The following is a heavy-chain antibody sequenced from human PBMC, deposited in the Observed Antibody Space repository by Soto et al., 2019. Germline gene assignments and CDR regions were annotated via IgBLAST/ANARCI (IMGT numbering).Heavy chain of an antibody. Sequence: QVQLVQSGAEVKKPGASVKVSCKASGYTFTSYGISWVRQAPGQGLEWMGWISSYNGNTNYAQKLQGRVTMTTDTSTSTAYMELSSLRSDDTAVYYCARDPYYYGSGSSYYYGMDVWGQGTTVTVSS. CDR3: ARDPYYYGSGSSYYYGMDV. V-gene: IGHV1-18*01. CDR2: ISSYNGNT. D-gene: IGHD3-10*01. J-gene: IGHJ6*02. CDR1: GYTFTSYG.